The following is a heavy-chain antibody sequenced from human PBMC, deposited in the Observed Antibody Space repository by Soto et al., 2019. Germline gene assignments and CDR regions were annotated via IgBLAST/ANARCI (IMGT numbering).Heavy chain of an antibody. J-gene: IGHJ4*02. V-gene: IGHV1-69*12. CDR1: GGTFSSYA. Sequence: QVQLVQSGAEVKKPGSSVKVSCKASGGTFSSYAISWVRQAPGQGLEWMGGIIPIFGTENYAQKFQGRVTMTAAESTSTAYMELSSLRYEDTAVYYCPRSDYDSLTAFSPLDYWGQGTLVTVSS. CDR3: PRSDYDSLTAFSPLDY. D-gene: IGHD3-9*01. CDR2: IIPIFGTE.